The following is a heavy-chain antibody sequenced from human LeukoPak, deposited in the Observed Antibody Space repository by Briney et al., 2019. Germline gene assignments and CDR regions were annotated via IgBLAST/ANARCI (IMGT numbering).Heavy chain of an antibody. CDR3: ARDNSVGDNAWWFDP. Sequence: SVKVSCKASGGIFSSYEFSWVRQAPGQGLEWMGRIIPIFGTTNYAPKFQGRVTITADESTSTAYMELSSLKSEDTAVYYCARDNSVGDNAWWFDPWGQGTLVTVSS. CDR1: GGIFSSYE. J-gene: IGHJ5*02. V-gene: IGHV1-69*15. CDR2: IIPIFGTT. D-gene: IGHD1-26*01.